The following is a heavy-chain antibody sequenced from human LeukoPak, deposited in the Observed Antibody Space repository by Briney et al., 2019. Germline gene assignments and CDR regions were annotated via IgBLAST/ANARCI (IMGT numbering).Heavy chain of an antibody. Sequence: PGRSLRLSCVASGFNFNDYAMHWVRQAPGKGLEWVSGISWNSGTKDYADSVKGRFIISRGYAQRSLFLQMNSLATEDTAFYYCAKAAADWYFDVWGRGTLVTVSS. CDR1: GFNFNDYA. V-gene: IGHV3-9*01. CDR2: ISWNSGTK. CDR3: AKAAADWYFDV. D-gene: IGHD6-25*01. J-gene: IGHJ2*01.